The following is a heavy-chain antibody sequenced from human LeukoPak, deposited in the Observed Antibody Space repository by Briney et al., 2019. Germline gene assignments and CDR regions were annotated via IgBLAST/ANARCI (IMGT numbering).Heavy chain of an antibody. J-gene: IGHJ4*02. CDR3: ARGLRRYGSGFIDY. Sequence: GASVKVSCKASGGTFSSYAISWVRQAPGQGLEWMGGIIPIFGTANYAQKFQGRVTITADESTSTAYMELSSLRSEDTAVYYCARGLRRYGSGFIDYWGQGTLVTVSS. V-gene: IGHV1-69*13. CDR2: IIPIFGTA. CDR1: GGTFSSYA. D-gene: IGHD3-10*01.